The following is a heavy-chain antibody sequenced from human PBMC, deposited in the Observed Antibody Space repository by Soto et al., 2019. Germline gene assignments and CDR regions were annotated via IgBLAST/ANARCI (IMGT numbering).Heavy chain of an antibody. CDR3: ARRISAHFDY. J-gene: IGHJ4*02. Sequence: QVQLVESGGGLVKAGGSLRLSCAASGFVFSDYYMTWIRQAPGKGLEWLTYISSSSSHTNYADSVKGRFTISRDNPKNSVYLQINSLRAEDTAVYYCARRISAHFDYWGQGTLVTVSS. V-gene: IGHV3-11*05. CDR2: ISSSSSHT. CDR1: GFVFSDYY.